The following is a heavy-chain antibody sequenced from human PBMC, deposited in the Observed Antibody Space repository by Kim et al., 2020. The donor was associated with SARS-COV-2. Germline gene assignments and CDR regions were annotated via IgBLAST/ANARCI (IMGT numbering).Heavy chain of an antibody. J-gene: IGHJ4*02. CDR1: GFTFSSYA. CDR2: ISSNGGST. D-gene: IGHD3-22*01. Sequence: GGSLRLSCSASGFTFSSYAMHWVRQAPGKGLEYVSAISSNGGSTYYADSVKGRFTISRDNSKNTLYLQMSSLRAEDTAVYYCVKGVHGPDYYDSSGLLFDYWGQGTLVTVSS. CDR3: VKGVHGPDYYDSSGLLFDY. V-gene: IGHV3-64D*09.